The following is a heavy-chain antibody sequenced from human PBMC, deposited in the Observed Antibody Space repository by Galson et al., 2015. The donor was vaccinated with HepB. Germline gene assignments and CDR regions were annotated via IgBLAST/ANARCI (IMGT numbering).Heavy chain of an antibody. Sequence: SLRLSCAVSGFTFRDYNMTWVRQAPGKGLEWVSSISSTSSHTDYADSVKGRFTTSRDYAKNSLHLQMNSLRAEDTAVYYCARENFSIAVTGPLFDYWGLGTLVTVSS. V-gene: IGHV3-21*01. J-gene: IGHJ4*02. D-gene: IGHD6-19*01. CDR1: GFTFRDYN. CDR3: ARENFSIAVTGPLFDY. CDR2: ISSTSSHT.